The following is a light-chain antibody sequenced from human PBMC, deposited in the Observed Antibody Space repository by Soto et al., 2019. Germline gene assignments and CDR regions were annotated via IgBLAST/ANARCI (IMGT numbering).Light chain of an antibody. V-gene: IGKV1-5*03. J-gene: IGKJ4*01. CDR3: QQYKSFSLT. CDR1: QSIDSW. Sequence: DIQMTQSPSPLSASVGDRVTITCRASQSIDSWLAWYQQKPGKAPKLLIYKTSNLESGVPSRFSGSGSGTEFSLTISSLQPDDFATYYCQQYKSFSLTFGGGTRVEVK. CDR2: KTS.